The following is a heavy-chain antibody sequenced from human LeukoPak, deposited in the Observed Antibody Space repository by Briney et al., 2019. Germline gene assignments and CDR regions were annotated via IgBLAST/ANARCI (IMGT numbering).Heavy chain of an antibody. CDR3: AKVAYDDAFDI. CDR1: GFTFDDYA. D-gene: IGHD3-16*01. Sequence: GRSLRLSCAASGFTFDDYAMHWVRQAPGKGLEWVSGISWNSGSIGYADSVKGRFTISRDNAKNSLYLQMNSLRAEDTALYYCAKVAYDDAFDIWGQGTMVTVSS. V-gene: IGHV3-9*01. CDR2: ISWNSGSI. J-gene: IGHJ3*02.